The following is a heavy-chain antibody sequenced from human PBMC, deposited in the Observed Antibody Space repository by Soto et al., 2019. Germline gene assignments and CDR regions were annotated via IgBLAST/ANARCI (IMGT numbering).Heavy chain of an antibody. CDR2: IYPRDSDT. V-gene: IGHV5-51*01. CDR1: GYSFSTYW. D-gene: IGHD4-17*01. Sequence: PGESLKISCRGSGYSFSTYWIGWVRQKPGKGLEWVGIIYPRDSDTRYSPSFQGQVTISADKSINTAYLQWSSLKASDTATYYCARVKMTAVTLKYYYGLDVWVQGTTVTVS. CDR3: ARVKMTAVTLKYYYGLDV. J-gene: IGHJ6*02.